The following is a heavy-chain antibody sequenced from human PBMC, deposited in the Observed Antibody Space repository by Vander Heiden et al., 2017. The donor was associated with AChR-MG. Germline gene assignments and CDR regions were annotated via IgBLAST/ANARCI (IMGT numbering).Heavy chain of an antibody. CDR1: GFTSGNAW. CDR3: TTGIVGATTDYFDN. D-gene: IGHD1-26*01. V-gene: IGHV3-15*01. CDR2: IKSKANRRTT. J-gene: IGHJ4*02. Sequence: EVQLVESGGGLVKPGGSPTLSCAASGFTSGNAWRGWVRQAPGKGLEWVARIKSKANRRTTDYAEPVQGRFTVSRDDSKSTLYLEMNSLRNEDTAVYYCTTGIVGATTDYFDNWGQGTLVIVSS.